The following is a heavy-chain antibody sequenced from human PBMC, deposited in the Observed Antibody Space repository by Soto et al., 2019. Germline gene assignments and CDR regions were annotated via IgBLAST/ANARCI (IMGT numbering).Heavy chain of an antibody. J-gene: IGHJ4*02. Sequence: SETLSLTCAVSGYSISSGYYWGWIRQPPGKGLEWIGSICHSGSTYYNPSLKSRVTISVDTSKNQFSLKLSSVTAADTAVYYCARASTGSYYDYWGQGTLVTVSS. CDR2: ICHSGST. D-gene: IGHD1-26*01. V-gene: IGHV4-38-2*01. CDR3: ARASTGSYYDY. CDR1: GYSISSGYY.